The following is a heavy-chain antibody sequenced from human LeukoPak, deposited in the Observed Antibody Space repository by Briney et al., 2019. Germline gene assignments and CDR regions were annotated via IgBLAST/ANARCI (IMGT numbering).Heavy chain of an antibody. V-gene: IGHV1-69*05. J-gene: IGHJ4*02. CDR2: IIPIFGTA. Sequence: SVKVSCKAPGGTFSSYAISWVRQAPGQGLEWMGRIIPIFGTANYAQKFQGRVTITTDESTSTAYMELSSLRSEDTAVYYCARDRRDGYNYFFDYWGQGTLVTVSS. CDR1: GGTFSSYA. CDR3: ARDRRDGYNYFFDY. D-gene: IGHD5-24*01.